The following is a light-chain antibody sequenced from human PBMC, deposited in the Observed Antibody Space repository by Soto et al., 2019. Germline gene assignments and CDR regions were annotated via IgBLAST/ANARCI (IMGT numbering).Light chain of an antibody. CDR2: DAS. CDR1: QSISSW. Sequence: DIQLTQSPSFLSSSVGDRVTITCRASQSISSWLAWYQEKPGKAPKLLISDASSLERGVPVRFSGSGSGTEFTLTISSLQPDDFATYYCQQYDSYSPWTFGQGTKVDIK. V-gene: IGKV1-5*01. J-gene: IGKJ1*01. CDR3: QQYDSYSPWT.